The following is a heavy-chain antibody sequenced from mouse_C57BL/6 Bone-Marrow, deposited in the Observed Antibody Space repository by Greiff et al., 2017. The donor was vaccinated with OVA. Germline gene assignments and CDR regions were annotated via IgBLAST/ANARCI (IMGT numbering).Heavy chain of an antibody. Sequence: VQLQQSGPELVKPGASVKISCKASGYSFTGYYMNWVKQSPEKSLEWIGEINPSTGGTTYNQKFKAKATLTVDKSSSTAYMQLKSLTSEDSAVXYCASRDYGSSHWYFDVWGTGTTVTVSS. CDR2: INPSTGGT. D-gene: IGHD1-1*01. CDR3: ASRDYGSSHWYFDV. V-gene: IGHV1-42*01. J-gene: IGHJ1*03. CDR1: GYSFTGYY.